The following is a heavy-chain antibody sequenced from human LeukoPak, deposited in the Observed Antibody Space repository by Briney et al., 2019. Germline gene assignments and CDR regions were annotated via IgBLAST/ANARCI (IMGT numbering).Heavy chain of an antibody. CDR1: GLTVNSNY. D-gene: IGHD5-24*01. V-gene: IGHV3-53*01. CDR3: ARALLVRNGYNYSPNYFDY. CDR2: IYSGGTT. Sequence: PGGSLRLSCAASGLTVNSNYMNWVSQAPGKGLQWVSVIYSGGTTYYADSVKGRFTISRDNSKNTLYLQMNSLRAEDTAVYYCARALLVRNGYNYSPNYFDYWGQGTLVTVSS. J-gene: IGHJ4*02.